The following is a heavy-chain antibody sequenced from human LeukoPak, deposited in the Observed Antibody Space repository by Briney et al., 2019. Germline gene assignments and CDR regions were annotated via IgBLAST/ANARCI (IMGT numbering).Heavy chain of an antibody. J-gene: IGHJ4*02. CDR1: RFTFTNYA. Sequence: GGSLRLSCAASRFTFTNYAMSWVRQAPGKGLEWVSAISGSGGSTYYADSVKGRFTISRDNSKNTLYLQMNSLRAEDTAVYYCAKDKVPHVWGSSAFDYWGQGTLVTVSS. CDR3: AKDKVPHVWGSSAFDY. D-gene: IGHD3-16*01. CDR2: ISGSGGST. V-gene: IGHV3-23*01.